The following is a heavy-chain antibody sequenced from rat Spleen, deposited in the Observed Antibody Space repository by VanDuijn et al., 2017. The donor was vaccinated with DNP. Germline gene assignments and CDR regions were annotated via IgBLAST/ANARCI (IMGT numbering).Heavy chain of an antibody. D-gene: IGHD2-2*01. CDR1: GFNFNDYW. CDR3: VREDKGVDA. V-gene: IGHV4-2*01. J-gene: IGHJ4*01. Sequence: EVKLVESGGGLVQPGRALKLSCAASGFNFNDYWMGWVRQAPGKGLEWIGEINKDSSIIKYSPSLKDKFTISRDNAQNTLYLQMSKLGSEDTAIYYCVREDKGVDAWGQGVSVTVSS. CDR2: INKDSSII.